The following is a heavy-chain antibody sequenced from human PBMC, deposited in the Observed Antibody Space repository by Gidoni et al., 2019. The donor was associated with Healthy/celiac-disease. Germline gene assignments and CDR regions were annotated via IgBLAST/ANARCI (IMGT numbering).Heavy chain of an antibody. D-gene: IGHD5-12*01. CDR1: GFPFSNYA. CDR2: ILYDGSNK. CDR3: AKDVRDGYKPRTDAFDI. V-gene: IGHV3-30*18. Sequence: QVQLVESGGAVVQPGRSLRLSCAASGFPFSNYAMHWVRQAPGKGLEWVAIILYDGSNKYYADSVKGRFTISRDNSKNTLYLQMNSLRAEDTAVYYCAKDVRDGYKPRTDAFDIWGQGTMVTVSS. J-gene: IGHJ3*02.